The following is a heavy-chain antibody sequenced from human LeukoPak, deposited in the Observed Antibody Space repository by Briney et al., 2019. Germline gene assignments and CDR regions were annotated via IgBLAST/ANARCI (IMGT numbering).Heavy chain of an antibody. J-gene: IGHJ4*02. CDR1: GFTFSSYE. CDR3: ASGNVDIVATILPCDY. Sequence: GGSLRLSCAASGFTFSSYEMNWVRQAPGKGLEWVSYISSSGSTIYYADSVKGRFTISRDNAKNSLYLQMNSLRAEDTAVYYCASGNVDIVATILPCDYWGQGTLVTVSS. V-gene: IGHV3-48*03. CDR2: ISSSGSTI. D-gene: IGHD5-12*01.